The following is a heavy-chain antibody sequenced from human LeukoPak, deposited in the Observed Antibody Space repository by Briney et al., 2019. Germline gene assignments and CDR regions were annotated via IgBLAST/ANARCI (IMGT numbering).Heavy chain of an antibody. J-gene: IGHJ4*02. V-gene: IGHV3-53*01. CDR3: ARRAGAYSHPYDY. Sequence: GGSLRLSCTVSGFTVSSNSMSWVRQAPGKGLEWVSFIYSGSTHYSDSVKGRFTISRDNSKNTLYLQMNSLRAEDTAVYYCARRAGAYSHPYDYWGRGTLVTVSS. D-gene: IGHD4/OR15-4a*01. CDR2: IYSGST. CDR1: GFTVSSNS.